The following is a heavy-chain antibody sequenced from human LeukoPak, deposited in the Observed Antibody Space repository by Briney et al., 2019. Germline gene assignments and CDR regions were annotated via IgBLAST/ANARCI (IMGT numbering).Heavy chain of an antibody. CDR1: GASIVSSNW. D-gene: IGHD6-13*01. Sequence: SATLSLTCAVSGASIVSSNWWNWVRQPPGKGLEWIGEIYHSGSSNYNPSLKSRVSISVDKSKNQFSLKLRSVTAADTAVYYCADRAAAGFHFDYWGQGTLVTVSS. J-gene: IGHJ4*02. CDR2: IYHSGSS. V-gene: IGHV4-4*02. CDR3: ADRAAAGFHFDY.